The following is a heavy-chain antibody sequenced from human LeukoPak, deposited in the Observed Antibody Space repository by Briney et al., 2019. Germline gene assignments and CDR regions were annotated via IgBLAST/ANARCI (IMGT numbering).Heavy chain of an antibody. V-gene: IGHV4-30-2*02. CDR2: IYQSGST. D-gene: IGHD3-16*02. J-gene: IGHJ4*02. CDR3: ARIVSRDYLDY. Sequence: PSETLSLTCTVSGGSISRGGYYWSWIREPRGKGLEGIGYIYQSGSTYYNPSLKRRVTISVDRSKNQFSLKLSSVTAADTAVYYCARIVSRDYLDYWGQGPLVTVSS. CDR1: GGSISRGGYY.